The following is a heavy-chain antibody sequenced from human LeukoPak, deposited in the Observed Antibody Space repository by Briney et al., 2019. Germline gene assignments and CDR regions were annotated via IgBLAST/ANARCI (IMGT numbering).Heavy chain of an antibody. Sequence: SVKVSCKASGGTFSSYAISWVRQAPGQGLEWMGGIIPIFGTANYAQKFQGRVTITADESTNTAYMELSSLRSEDTAVYYCAKWDMVRGLDYWGQGTLVTVSS. D-gene: IGHD3-10*01. J-gene: IGHJ4*02. CDR3: AKWDMVRGLDY. V-gene: IGHV1-69*01. CDR2: IIPIFGTA. CDR1: GGTFSSYA.